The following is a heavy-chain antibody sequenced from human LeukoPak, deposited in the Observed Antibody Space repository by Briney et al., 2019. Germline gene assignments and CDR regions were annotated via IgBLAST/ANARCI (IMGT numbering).Heavy chain of an antibody. D-gene: IGHD3-10*01. Sequence: GGSLRLSCAVSGFTFSSYSLNWVRQAPGKGLEWVSSISSSSSYIYYADSVKGRFTISRDNAKNSLYLQMNSLRAEDTAVYYCATAYQYYASGSYVYGMDVWGQGTTVTVSS. V-gene: IGHV3-21*01. J-gene: IGHJ6*02. CDR2: ISSSSSYI. CDR1: GFTFSSYS. CDR3: ATAYQYYASGSYVYGMDV.